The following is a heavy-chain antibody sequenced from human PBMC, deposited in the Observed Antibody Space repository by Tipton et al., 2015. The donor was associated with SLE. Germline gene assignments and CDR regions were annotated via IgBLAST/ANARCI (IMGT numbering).Heavy chain of an antibody. D-gene: IGHD1-1*01. J-gene: IGHJ6*03. Sequence: SLRLSCAASGFTVSDNYMTWVRQAPGKGLEWVSIIYGGGSAYYADSVKGRFTISRDNPKNQFSLNLSSVTAADTAVYYCARGPGLERSYYYFYYMDVWGKGTTVTVSS. CDR2: IYGGGSA. CDR1: GFTVSDNY. V-gene: IGHV3-66*01. CDR3: ARGPGLERSYYYFYYMDV.